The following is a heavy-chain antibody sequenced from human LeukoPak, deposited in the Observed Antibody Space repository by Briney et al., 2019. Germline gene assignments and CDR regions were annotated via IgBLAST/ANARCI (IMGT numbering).Heavy chain of an antibody. CDR1: GGSISSGSYY. V-gene: IGHV4-39*01. CDR2: IYYSGST. Sequence: SETLSLTCTVSGGSISSGSYYWGWIRQPPGKGLEWIGSIYYSGSTYYNPSLKSRVTISVDTSKNQFSLKLSSVTAADTAVYYCARHAAMWVAAAGSAFDIWGQGTMVTVSS. D-gene: IGHD6-13*01. CDR3: ARHAAMWVAAAGSAFDI. J-gene: IGHJ3*02.